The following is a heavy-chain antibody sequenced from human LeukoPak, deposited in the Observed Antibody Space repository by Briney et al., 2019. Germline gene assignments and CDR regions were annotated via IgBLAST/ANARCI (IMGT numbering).Heavy chain of an antibody. CDR1: GGSTSSYY. CDR2: IYSSGST. Sequence: SETLSLTCTVSGGSTSSYYWSWIRQPAGKGLEWVGRIYSSGSTNYNPSLKSRITMSVDTSKNQFSLKLSSVTAADTAVYYCARGDGYNYAIDYWGQGTLVTVSS. CDR3: ARGDGYNYAIDY. J-gene: IGHJ4*02. V-gene: IGHV4-4*07. D-gene: IGHD5-24*01.